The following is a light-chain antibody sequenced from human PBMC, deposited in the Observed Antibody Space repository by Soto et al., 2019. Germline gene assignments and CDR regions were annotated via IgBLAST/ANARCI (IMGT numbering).Light chain of an antibody. Sequence: EIVLTQSPATLSLSPGERATLSCRASQSIGSYLAWYQQKPGQAPRLLIYDASNRATGIPARFSGSGSGTDFTLTISSLEPEDFVVYYCHQRSNWPPLTFGGGTKVEIK. V-gene: IGKV3-11*01. CDR1: QSIGSY. CDR3: HQRSNWPPLT. CDR2: DAS. J-gene: IGKJ4*01.